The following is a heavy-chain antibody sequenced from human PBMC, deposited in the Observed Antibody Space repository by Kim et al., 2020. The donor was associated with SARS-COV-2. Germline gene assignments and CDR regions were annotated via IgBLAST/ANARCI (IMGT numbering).Heavy chain of an antibody. CDR1: GDSISYYY. D-gene: IGHD6-13*01. CDR2: IYHGEST. CDR3: ARSEGRGSWHQFDY. Sequence: SETLSLTCTVSGDSISYYYCSWIRQLPGKGLEWLGYIYHGESTDYNPSLKSRVTISWDTSKNQFSLDLTSVTDADTTVYYCARSEGRGSWHQFDYWGQ. V-gene: IGHV4-59*01. J-gene: IGHJ4*02.